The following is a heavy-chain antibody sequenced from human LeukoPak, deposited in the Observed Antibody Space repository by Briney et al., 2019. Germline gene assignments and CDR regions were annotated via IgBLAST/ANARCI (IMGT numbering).Heavy chain of an antibody. CDR1: GFTFSSYG. Sequence: PGGSLRLSCAASGFTFSSYGMHWVRQAPGKGLEWVANIKQDGSEKYYVDSVKGQFTISRDNAKNSLYLQMNSLRAEDTAVYYCARMSPPFSAWGQGTLVIVSS. CDR2: IKQDGSEK. V-gene: IGHV3-7*01. J-gene: IGHJ5*02. CDR3: ARMSPPFSA.